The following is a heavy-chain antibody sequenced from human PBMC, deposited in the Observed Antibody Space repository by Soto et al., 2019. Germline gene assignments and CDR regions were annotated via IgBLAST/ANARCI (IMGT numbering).Heavy chain of an antibody. V-gene: IGHV4-38-2*01. CDR1: CYSISRGYY. CDR2: IYHSGST. J-gene: IGHJ4*02. Sequence: TCDVPCYSISRGYYWSWIRQPPRKGLEWIGSIYHSGSTYYNPSLKSRVTISVDTSKNQFSLKLSSVTAADTAVYYCARGSSPEGPIRMTFDYWGQGALVTVSS. D-gene: IGHD3-10*01. CDR3: ARGSSPEGPIRMTFDY.